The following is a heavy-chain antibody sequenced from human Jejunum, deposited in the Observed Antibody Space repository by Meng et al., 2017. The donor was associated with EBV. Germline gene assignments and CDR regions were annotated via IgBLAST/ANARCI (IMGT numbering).Heavy chain of an antibody. CDR1: GLSFSYAW. Sequence: VAVVGSGAGLCEPECSLRLSCAASGLSFSYAWMYWVRQAPGKGLEWVGRIKSKIDGETIDNAAPVKGRFTISREDSKNTRYLQMNSLRTEDTAVYYCTTDTYYENGFDPWGQGTLVTVSS. V-gene: IGHV3-15*01. D-gene: IGHD3-22*01. CDR2: IKSKIDGETI. J-gene: IGHJ5*02. CDR3: TTDTYYENGFDP.